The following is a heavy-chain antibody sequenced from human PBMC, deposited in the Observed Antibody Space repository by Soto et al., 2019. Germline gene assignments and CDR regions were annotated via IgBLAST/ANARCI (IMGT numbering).Heavy chain of an antibody. V-gene: IGHV1-46*01. CDR1: GYTFTSYY. CDR2: INPSGGST. J-gene: IGHJ4*02. CDR3: ARDLLGYCISTSCYDFDY. D-gene: IGHD2-2*01. Sequence: ASVKVSCKASGYTFTSYYMHWVRQAPGQGLEWMGIINPSGGSTSYAQKFQGRVTMTRDTSTSTVYMELSSLRSEDTAVYYCARDLLGYCISTSCYDFDYWGQGTLVTVSS.